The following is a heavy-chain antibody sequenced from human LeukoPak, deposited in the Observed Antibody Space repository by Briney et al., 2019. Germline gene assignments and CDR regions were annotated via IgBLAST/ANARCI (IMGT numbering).Heavy chain of an antibody. CDR1: GFTFSSYA. Sequence: GGSLRLSCAASGFTFSSYAMSWVRQAPGKGLEWVTGISGSGGSTYYADSVKGRCTISRDNSKNTVYLQMNSLGAEDTAVYYCAKNTGLDMVRGVGYLDYWGQGTLVTVSS. J-gene: IGHJ4*02. CDR3: AKNTGLDMVRGVGYLDY. D-gene: IGHD3-10*01. CDR2: ISGSGGST. V-gene: IGHV3-23*01.